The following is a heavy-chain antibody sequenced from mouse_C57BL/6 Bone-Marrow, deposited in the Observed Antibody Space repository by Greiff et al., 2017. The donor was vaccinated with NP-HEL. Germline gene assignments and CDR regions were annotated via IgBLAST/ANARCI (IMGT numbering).Heavy chain of an antibody. V-gene: IGHV7-3*01. CDR3: ARELLRRYWYFAV. Sequence: EVMLVESGGGLVQPGGSLSLSCAASGFTFTDYYMSWVRQPPGKALEWLGFIRNKANGYTTEYSASVKGRFTISRDNSQSVLYLQMNSLRAEDRATYDCARELLRRYWYFAVWGTGTTVTVSS. J-gene: IGHJ1*03. CDR1: GFTFTDYY. D-gene: IGHD1-1*01. CDR2: IRNKANGYTT.